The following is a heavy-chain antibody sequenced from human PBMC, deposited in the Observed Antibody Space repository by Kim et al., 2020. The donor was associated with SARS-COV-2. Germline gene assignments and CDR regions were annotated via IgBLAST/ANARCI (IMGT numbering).Heavy chain of an antibody. CDR3: ARATGLGYCTNGVCLGWEHKHYFDY. CDR1: GGSISSGGYY. V-gene: IGHV4-31*03. CDR2: IYYSGST. Sequence: SETLSLTCTVSGGSISSGGYYWSWIRQLPGKGLEWIGYIYYSGSTYYDPSLKSRVTISVDTSKNQFSLKLSSVTAADTAVYYCARATGLGYCTNGVCLGWEHKHYFDYWGQGTLVTVSS. D-gene: IGHD2-8*01. J-gene: IGHJ4*02.